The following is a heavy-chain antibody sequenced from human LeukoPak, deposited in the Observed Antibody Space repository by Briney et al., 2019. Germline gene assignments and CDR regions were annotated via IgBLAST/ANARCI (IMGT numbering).Heavy chain of an antibody. CDR1: GGSISSYY. Sequence: SETLSLTCTVSGGSISSYYWGWIRQPPGKGLEWIGSIYYSGSTYYNPSLKSRVTISVDTSKNQFSLKLSSVTAADTAVYYCARTTSRPFDYWGQGTLVTVSS. V-gene: IGHV4-39*01. J-gene: IGHJ4*02. CDR2: IYYSGST. D-gene: IGHD2-2*01. CDR3: ARTTSRPFDY.